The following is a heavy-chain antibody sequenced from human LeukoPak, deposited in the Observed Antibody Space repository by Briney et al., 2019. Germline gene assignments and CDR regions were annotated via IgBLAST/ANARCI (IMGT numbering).Heavy chain of an antibody. J-gene: IGHJ4*02. CDR2: ISSSSSYI. CDR1: GFTFSSYA. D-gene: IGHD3-22*01. CDR3: AGNLDYYDSSGYYYRFDY. Sequence: GGSLRLSCAASGFTFSSYAMSWVRQAPGKGLEWVSSISSSSSYIYYADSVKGRFTISRDNAKNSLYLQMNSLRAEDTAVYYCAGNLDYYDSSGYYYRFDYWGQGTLVTVSS. V-gene: IGHV3-21*01.